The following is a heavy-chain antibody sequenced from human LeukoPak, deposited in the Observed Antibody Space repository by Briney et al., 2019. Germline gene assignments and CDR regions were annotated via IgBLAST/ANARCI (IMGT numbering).Heavy chain of an antibody. Sequence: SETLSLTCAVYGGSFSGYYWSWIRQPPVKGLEWIGEINHSGSTNYNPSLKSRVTISVDTSKNQFSLKLSSVTAADTAVYYCAREVVEAVDGTPSFDYWGQGTLVTVSS. CDR1: GGSFSGYY. J-gene: IGHJ4*02. CDR2: INHSGST. D-gene: IGHD6-19*01. CDR3: AREVVEAVDGTPSFDY. V-gene: IGHV4-34*01.